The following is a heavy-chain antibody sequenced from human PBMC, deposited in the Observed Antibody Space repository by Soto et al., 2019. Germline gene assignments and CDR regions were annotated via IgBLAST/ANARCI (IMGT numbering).Heavy chain of an antibody. Sequence: ASVKIFCKASGGTFSSYAISWGRQAPGQGLEWMGGIIPILGIANYEQKFQGSVTITAANSTSTAYMELSSLRSEDTAVYYCARAPYYYDSSGYFYLNWFDPWGQGTLVTVSS. J-gene: IGHJ5*02. CDR3: ARAPYYYDSSGYFYLNWFDP. CDR2: IIPILGIA. V-gene: IGHV1-69*10. D-gene: IGHD3-22*01. CDR1: GGTFSSYA.